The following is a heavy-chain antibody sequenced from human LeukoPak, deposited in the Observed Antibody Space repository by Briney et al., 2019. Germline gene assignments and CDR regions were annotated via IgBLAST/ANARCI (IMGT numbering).Heavy chain of an antibody. Sequence: PAASVKVSCKASGYTFTNYVIIWVRQAPGQGLELMGWINTYHGKTDYAQHVQGRVTMTTDTSTNTAYMELRSLRSDDTAVYFCARGYSSGWYYLDYRGQGTLVTVTS. V-gene: IGHV1-18*01. CDR3: ARGYSSGWYYLDY. CDR1: GYTFTNYV. J-gene: IGHJ4*02. D-gene: IGHD6-19*01. CDR2: INTYHGKT.